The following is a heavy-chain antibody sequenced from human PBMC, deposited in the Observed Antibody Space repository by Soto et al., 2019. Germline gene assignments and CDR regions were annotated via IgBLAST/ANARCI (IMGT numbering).Heavy chain of an antibody. Sequence: EVQLVESGGGLVQPGRSLRLSCTASGFTFGDYAMSWVRQAPGKGLEWVGFIRSKAYGGTTEYAASVKGRFTISRDDSKSIAYLQMTSLKTEDTAVYYCTRGSHYYDSSGYYYDGYWGQGTLVTVSS. CDR1: GFTFGDYA. CDR3: TRGSHYYDSSGYYYDGY. CDR2: IRSKAYGGTT. D-gene: IGHD3-22*01. V-gene: IGHV3-49*04. J-gene: IGHJ4*02.